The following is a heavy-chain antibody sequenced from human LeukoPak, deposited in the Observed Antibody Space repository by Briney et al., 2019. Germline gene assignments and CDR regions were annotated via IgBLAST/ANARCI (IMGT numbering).Heavy chain of an antibody. CDR1: GFTVSSNY. CDR2: IYSGGST. Sequence: GGSLRLSCAASGFTVSSNYMSWVRQAPGKGLEWVSVIYSGGSTYYADSVKGRFTISRDNSKNTLYLQMNSLRAEDTAVYYCARFLTMMSIGNWFDPWGQGTLVTVSS. V-gene: IGHV3-66*02. CDR3: ARFLTMMSIGNWFDP. J-gene: IGHJ5*02. D-gene: IGHD3-22*01.